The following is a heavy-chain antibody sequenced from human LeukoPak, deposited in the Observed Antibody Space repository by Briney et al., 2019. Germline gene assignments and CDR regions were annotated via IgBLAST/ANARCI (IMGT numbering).Heavy chain of an antibody. CDR2: IIPAFGTA. Sequence: ASVKVSCKGSGGTFSSYSISWVRQAPGQGLEWMGGIIPAFGTAHYAQKFQGRVTFTTDESTTTAYMELRSLRSVDTAVYYCASEGNYDSSGYSRYNYYYMDVWGKGTAVTVSS. V-gene: IGHV1-69*05. D-gene: IGHD3-22*01. J-gene: IGHJ6*03. CDR3: ASEGNYDSSGYSRYNYYYMDV. CDR1: GGTFSSYS.